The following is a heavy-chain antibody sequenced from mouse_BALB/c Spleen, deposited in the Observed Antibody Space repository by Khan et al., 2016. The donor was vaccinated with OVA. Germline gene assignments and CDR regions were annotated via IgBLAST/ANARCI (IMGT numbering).Heavy chain of an antibody. CDR1: GYSITSDYA. CDR2: ISYSGNT. D-gene: IGHD1-1*01. V-gene: IGHV3-2*02. Sequence: EVQLVESGPGLVKPSQSLSLICTVTGYSITSDYAWNWIRQFPGNKLEWMGFISYSGNTNYNPSLKSRISITRDTSKNQFFLQLNSVTTEDTATYYGARVYGGDFDYWGQGTTLTVSS. CDR3: ARVYGGDFDY. J-gene: IGHJ2*01.